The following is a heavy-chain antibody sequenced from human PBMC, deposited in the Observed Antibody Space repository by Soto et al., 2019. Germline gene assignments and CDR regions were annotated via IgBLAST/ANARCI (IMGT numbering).Heavy chain of an antibody. J-gene: IGHJ4*02. CDR3: ARVEAAKFFAH. V-gene: IGHV4-38-2*01. CDR2: IFHTGST. Sequence: SETLSLTCAVSNYSISSGYYWGWIRQPPEKGLEYIGSIFHTGSTYYNPSLKSRVIISVDTSKNQFSLRLNPVTAADTAVYFCARVEAAKFFAHWGQGTLVTVSS. D-gene: IGHD2-15*01. CDR1: NYSISSGYY.